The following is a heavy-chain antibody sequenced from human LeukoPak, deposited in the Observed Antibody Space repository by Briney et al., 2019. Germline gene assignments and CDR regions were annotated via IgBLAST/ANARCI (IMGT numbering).Heavy chain of an antibody. CDR3: ATGYSGSYYQYFDY. CDR1: GYTLTELS. V-gene: IGHV1-24*01. CDR2: FDPEDGET. J-gene: IGHJ4*02. Sequence: GASVKVSCKVSGYTLTELSMRWVRQAPGKGLEWMGGFDPEDGETIYAQKFQGRVTMTEDTSTDTAYMELSSLRSEDTAVYYCATGYSGSYYQYFDYWGQGTLVTVSS. D-gene: IGHD1-26*01.